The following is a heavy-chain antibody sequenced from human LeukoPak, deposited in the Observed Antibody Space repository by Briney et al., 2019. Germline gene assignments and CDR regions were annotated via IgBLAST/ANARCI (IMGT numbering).Heavy chain of an antibody. V-gene: IGHV4-4*07. CDR2: IYTSGST. CDR3: ARLVPRYGSGSQSDY. D-gene: IGHD3-10*01. Sequence: SETLSLTCTVSGGSISSYYWSWIRQPAGKGLEWIGRIYTSGSTNYNPSLKSRVTISVDTSKNQFSLKLSSVTAADTAVYYCARLVPRYGSGSQSDYWGQGTLVTVSS. J-gene: IGHJ4*02. CDR1: GGSISSYY.